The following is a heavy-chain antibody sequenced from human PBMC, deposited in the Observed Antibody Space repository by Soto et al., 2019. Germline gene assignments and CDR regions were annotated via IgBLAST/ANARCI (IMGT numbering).Heavy chain of an antibody. CDR2: IYYSGNT. Sequence: QVQLQESDPGLVKHSQTLSLTYTVSGASINGGGYYWSWIRQQPGKGLEWIGSIYYSGNTYYSPSLKSRFPLSVDTSKNHFSLRLTSVTAADTSVYYCARDPSYGDYSYYGMDVWGQGTTVTVSS. CDR3: ARDPSYGDYSYYGMDV. V-gene: IGHV4-31*03. CDR1: GASINGGGYY. D-gene: IGHD4-17*01. J-gene: IGHJ6*02.